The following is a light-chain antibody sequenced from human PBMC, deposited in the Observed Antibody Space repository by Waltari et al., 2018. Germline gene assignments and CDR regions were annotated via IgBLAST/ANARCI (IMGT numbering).Light chain of an antibody. CDR2: EVS. Sequence: QSALTQLPSASGSPGQSVTLSCSGTSPDLTTYHYASWYQHHPGRAPKLLIYEVSKRPSGVPDRFSGSKSGNTASLTVSGLQTEDEAVYYCSSYAGRDNLLFGGGTKLTVL. CDR3: SSYAGRDNLL. J-gene: IGLJ2*01. CDR1: SPDLTTYHY. V-gene: IGLV2-8*01.